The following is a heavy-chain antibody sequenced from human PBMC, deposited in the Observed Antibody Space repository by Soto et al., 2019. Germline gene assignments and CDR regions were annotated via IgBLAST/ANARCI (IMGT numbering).Heavy chain of an antibody. CDR3: AKDHFDY. J-gene: IGHJ4*02. CDR2: ISYDGSNK. Sequence: QVQLVESGGGVVQPGRSLRLSCAASGFTFSSYGMHWVRQAPGKGLEWVAVISYDGSNKYYADSVTGRFTISRDNSKKTLYLQMTSLRAEDTAVYYCAKDHFDYWGQGTLVTVSS. CDR1: GFTFSSYG. V-gene: IGHV3-30*18.